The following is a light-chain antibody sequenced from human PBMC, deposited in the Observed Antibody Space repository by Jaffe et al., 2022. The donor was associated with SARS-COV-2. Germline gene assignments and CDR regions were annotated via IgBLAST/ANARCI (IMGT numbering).Light chain of an antibody. Sequence: DIQMTQSPSSVSAFVGDRVTITCRASQGIISWLAWYQQKPGKAPKVLIYGASSLQSGVPSRFSGSGFGTDFTLTITNLQPEDSATYYCQQALNLPLTFGGGTKVEIK. CDR2: GAS. CDR3: QQALNLPLT. CDR1: QGIISW. J-gene: IGKJ4*01. V-gene: IGKV1-12*01.